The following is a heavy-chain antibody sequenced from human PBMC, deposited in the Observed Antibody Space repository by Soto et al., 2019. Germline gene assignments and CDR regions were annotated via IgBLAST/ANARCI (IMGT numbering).Heavy chain of an antibody. D-gene: IGHD6-13*01. CDR1: GFTFSSYG. CDR3: ARERIEAAGTECFDP. Sequence: QVQLVESGGGVVQPGRSLRLSCAASGFTFSSYGMHWVRQAPCKMLEWVAVIWYDVRNRYYADSMKGRFTISRDNYKKKLYIQMNSMRAEDTAVYYCARERIEAAGTECFDPGGQGTLVTVSS. CDR2: IWYDVRNR. V-gene: IGHV3-33*01. J-gene: IGHJ5*02.